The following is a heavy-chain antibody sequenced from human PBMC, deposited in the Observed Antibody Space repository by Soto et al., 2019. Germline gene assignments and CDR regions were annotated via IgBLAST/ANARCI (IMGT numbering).Heavy chain of an antibody. J-gene: IGHJ6*02. CDR3: ARDSFYSSSWSRRFYGMDV. CDR1: GYTFTSYA. V-gene: IGHV1-3*01. CDR2: INAGNGNT. Sequence: ASVKVSCKASGYTFTSYAMHWVRQAPGQRLEWMGWINAGNGNTKYSQKFQGRVTITRDTSASTAYMELSSLRSEDTAVYYCARDSFYSSSWSRRFYGMDVWGQGTTVTVSS. D-gene: IGHD6-13*01.